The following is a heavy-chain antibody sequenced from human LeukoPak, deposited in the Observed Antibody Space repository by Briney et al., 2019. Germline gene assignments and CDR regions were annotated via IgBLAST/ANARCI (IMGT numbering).Heavy chain of an antibody. V-gene: IGHV3-7*01. J-gene: IGHJ4*02. CDR3: AREGDSGSLY. D-gene: IGHD1-26*01. CDR1: GFTFSTYW. CDR2: IKHDGNEM. Sequence: GGSLRLSCTASGFTFSTYWMGWVRQAPGKGPEWVANIKHDGNEMYYVDSVKGRFSISRDNAKNSLYLQMNSLRAEDTAVYYCAREGDSGSLYWGQGTLVTVSS.